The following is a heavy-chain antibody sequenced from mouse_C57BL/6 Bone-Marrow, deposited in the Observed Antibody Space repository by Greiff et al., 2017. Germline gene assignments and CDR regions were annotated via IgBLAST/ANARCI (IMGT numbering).Heavy chain of an antibody. Sequence: QVQLQQPGAELVKPGASVKLSCKASGYTFTSYWMHWVKQRPGQGLEWIGMIHPNSGSTNYNEKFKSKATLTVDKSSSTAYMQLSSLTSEDSAVYYCARGSYGSSSWYFDVWGTGTAVTVSS. CDR1: GYTFTSYW. CDR3: ARGSYGSSSWYFDV. J-gene: IGHJ1*03. V-gene: IGHV1-64*01. CDR2: IHPNSGST. D-gene: IGHD1-1*01.